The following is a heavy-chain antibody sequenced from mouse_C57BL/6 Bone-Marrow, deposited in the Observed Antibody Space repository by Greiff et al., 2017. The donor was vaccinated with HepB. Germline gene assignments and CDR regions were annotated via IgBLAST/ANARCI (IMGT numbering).Heavy chain of an antibody. CDR3: ARGGAYAWYFDV. V-gene: IGHV1-63*01. CDR1: GYTFTNYW. CDR2: IYPGGGYT. J-gene: IGHJ1*03. D-gene: IGHD1-1*01. Sequence: VKLMESGAELVRPGTSVKMSCKASGYTFTNYWIGWAKQRPGHGLEWIGDIYPGGGYTNYNEKFKGKATLTADKSSSTAYMQFSSLTSEDSAIYYCARGGAYAWYFDVWGTGTTVTVSS.